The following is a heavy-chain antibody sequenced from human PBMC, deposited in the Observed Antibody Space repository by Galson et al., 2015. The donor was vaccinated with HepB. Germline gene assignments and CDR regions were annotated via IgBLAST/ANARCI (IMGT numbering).Heavy chain of an antibody. CDR3: ATIRVGFCITTSCKADDFDI. CDR2: INPSGGGT. J-gene: IGHJ3*02. D-gene: IGHD2-2*01. Sequence: SVKVSCKASGYTFSTYYIHWVRQAPGQGLEWMGIINPSGGGTNYAQKFQDRVTMTRDTSTSTVYMQLSSLRSEDTAVYYCATIRVGFCITTSCKADDFDIGDQGTMVTVSS. CDR1: GYTFSTYY. V-gene: IGHV1-46*01.